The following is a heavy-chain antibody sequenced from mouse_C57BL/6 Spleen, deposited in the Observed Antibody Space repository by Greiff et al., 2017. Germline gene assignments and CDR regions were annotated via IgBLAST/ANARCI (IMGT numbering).Heavy chain of an antibody. CDR1: GYAFSSSW. CDR3: ARWDYYGSSTLGFDV. CDR2: IYPGDGDT. J-gene: IGHJ1*03. D-gene: IGHD1-1*01. V-gene: IGHV1-82*01. Sequence: QVQLQQSGPELVKPGASVKISCKASGYAFSSSWMNWVKQRPGKGLEWIGRIYPGDGDTNYNGKFKGKATLTADKSSSTAYMQLSSLTSEDSAVYFCARWDYYGSSTLGFDVWGTGTTVTVSS.